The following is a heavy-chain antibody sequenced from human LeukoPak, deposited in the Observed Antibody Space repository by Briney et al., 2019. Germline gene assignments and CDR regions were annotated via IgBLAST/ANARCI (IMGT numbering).Heavy chain of an antibody. V-gene: IGHV1-69*04. CDR2: IIPIFGIA. J-gene: IGHJ4*02. Sequence: SVKVSCKASGGTFSSYAISWVRQAPGQGLEWMGRIIPIFGIANYAQKFQGRVTITADKSTSTAYMELSSLRSEDTAVHYCASHLQAYYYDSSGSLAYWGQGTLVTVSS. D-gene: IGHD3-22*01. CDR1: GGTFSSYA. CDR3: ASHLQAYYYDSSGSLAY.